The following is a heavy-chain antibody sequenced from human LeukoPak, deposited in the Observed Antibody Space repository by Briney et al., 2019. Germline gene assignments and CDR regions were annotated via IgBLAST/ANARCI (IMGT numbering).Heavy chain of an antibody. CDR1: GFTFSSFW. J-gene: IGHJ4*02. CDR3: ARHWGDGRRVDY. V-gene: IGHV3-7*01. D-gene: IGHD5-24*01. CDR2: IKQDGSEK. Sequence: GGSLRLSCAASGFTFSSFWMNWVRQAPGEGLEWVANIKQDGSEKYYLDSVKGRFTISRDNAKSSLYLQMNSLRAEDTAVYYCARHWGDGRRVDYWGQGTLVTVSS.